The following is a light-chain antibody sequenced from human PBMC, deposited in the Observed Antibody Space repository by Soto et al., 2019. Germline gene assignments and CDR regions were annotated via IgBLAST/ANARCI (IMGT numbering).Light chain of an antibody. Sequence: EIVMTQSPATLSVSPGERATLSCRASQSVSSNLAWHQQKPGQAPRLLIYGASTRATGIPARFSGSRSGTEFTLTISSLQSEDFAVYYCQQYNDWPPYTFGQGTKVEIK. J-gene: IGKJ2*01. CDR1: QSVSSN. CDR2: GAS. CDR3: QQYNDWPPYT. V-gene: IGKV3-15*01.